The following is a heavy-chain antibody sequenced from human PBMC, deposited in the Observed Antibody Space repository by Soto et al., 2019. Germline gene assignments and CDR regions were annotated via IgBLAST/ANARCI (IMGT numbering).Heavy chain of an antibody. V-gene: IGHV4-34*01. CDR1: GGSFSGYY. CDR2: INQSGFT. CDR3: ARQGDTAMELAPFDY. Sequence: SETLSLTCAVYGGSFSGYYWTWIRQPPGKGLEWIGEINQSGFTNYNPSLESRVTMSVDTSKNQFSLRLSSVTAADTAVYYCARQGDTAMELAPFDYGGQGTLVTVS. D-gene: IGHD5-18*01. J-gene: IGHJ4*02.